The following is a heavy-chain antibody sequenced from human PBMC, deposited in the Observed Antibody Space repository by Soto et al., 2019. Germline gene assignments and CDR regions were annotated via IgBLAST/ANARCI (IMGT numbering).Heavy chain of an antibody. Sequence: QVPLVQSGAEVKKPGASVKVSCKASGYTFTSYGISWVRQAPGQGLEWMGWISAYNGNTNYAQKLQGRVTMTTDTSTSTPYMELGRLRPDNRAVYYGERDQNYYCSSTGGEGGRPPGGGPNWFDPWGQGTLVTVS. D-gene: IGHD2-2*01. CDR3: ERDQNYYCSSTGGEGGRPPGGGPNWFDP. J-gene: IGHJ5*02. CDR2: ISAYNGNT. V-gene: IGHV1-18*01. CDR1: GYTFTSYG.